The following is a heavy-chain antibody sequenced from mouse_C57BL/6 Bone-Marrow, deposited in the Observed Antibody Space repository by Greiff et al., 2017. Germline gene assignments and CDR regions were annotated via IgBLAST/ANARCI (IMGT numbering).Heavy chain of an antibody. D-gene: IGHD2-4*01. CDR1: GYTFTSYW. J-gene: IGHJ4*01. CDR2: IHPNSGST. V-gene: IGHV1-64*01. CDR3: SLDYPYAMDY. Sequence: QVQLQQPGAELVKPGASVKLSCKASGYTFTSYWMHWVKQRPGQGLEWIGMIHPNSGSTNYNEKFKSKATLTVDKSSSTAYMQLSSLTSEDSAVYYCSLDYPYAMDYWGQGTSVTVSS.